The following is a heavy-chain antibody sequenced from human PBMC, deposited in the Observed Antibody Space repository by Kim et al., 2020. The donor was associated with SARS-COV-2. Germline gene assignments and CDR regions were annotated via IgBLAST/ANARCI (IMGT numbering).Heavy chain of an antibody. CDR1: GGTFSSYA. Sequence: SVKVSCKASGGTFSSYAISWVRQAPGQGLEWMGGIIPIFGTANYAQKFQGRVTITADESTSTAYMELSSLRSEDTAVYYCAREEGRVLGYYGMDVWCQGTTVTVSS. CDR3: AREEGRVLGYYGMDV. J-gene: IGHJ6*02. D-gene: IGHD6-19*01. V-gene: IGHV1-69*13. CDR2: IIPIFGTA.